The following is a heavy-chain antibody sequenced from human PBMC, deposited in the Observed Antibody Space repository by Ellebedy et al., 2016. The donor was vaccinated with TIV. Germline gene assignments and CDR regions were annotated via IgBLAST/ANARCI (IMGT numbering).Heavy chain of an antibody. Sequence: SGPTLVKPTQTLTLTCTFSGFSLSTSGMCVSWIRQPQGKTLEWLARIDWDDDKYYSTSLKTRLTISKDTSKNQVVLTMTNMDPVDTATYYCARVIFGKYYYDNSGYPTGFDYWGQGTLVTVSS. V-gene: IGHV2-70*11. CDR1: GFSLSTSGMC. CDR3: ARVIFGKYYYDNSGYPTGFDY. J-gene: IGHJ4*02. CDR2: IDWDDDK. D-gene: IGHD3-22*01.